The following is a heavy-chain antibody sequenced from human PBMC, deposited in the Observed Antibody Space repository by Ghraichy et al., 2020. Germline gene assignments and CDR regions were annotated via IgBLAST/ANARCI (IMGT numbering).Heavy chain of an antibody. CDR3: ARHLRKDSSGPFDY. D-gene: IGHD3-22*01. CDR2: IYYSGST. V-gene: IGHV4-59*08. Sequence: SETLSLTCTVSGGSISSYYWSWIRQPPGKGLEWIGYIYYSGSTNYNPSLKSRVTISVDTSKNQFSLKLSSVTAADTAVYYCARHLRKDSSGPFDYWGQGTLVTVSS. J-gene: IGHJ4*02. CDR1: GGSISSYY.